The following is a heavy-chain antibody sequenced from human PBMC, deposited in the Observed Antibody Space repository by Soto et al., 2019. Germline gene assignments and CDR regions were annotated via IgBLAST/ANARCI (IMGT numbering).Heavy chain of an antibody. V-gene: IGHV3-23*01. CDR1: GFSFRNYA. CDR2: LTGSSSNI. J-gene: IGHJ4*02. D-gene: IGHD3-10*01. Sequence: EVQLLESGGGLVQPGGSLRLSCAASGFSFRNYAMSWVRQAPGKGLGWISTLTGSSSNIYYADSVKGRFAISRDNSRNTLYLQMNSLTAEDTAVYYCANGRATYGLLTHDYWGQGTFVTVSS. CDR3: ANGRATYGLLTHDY.